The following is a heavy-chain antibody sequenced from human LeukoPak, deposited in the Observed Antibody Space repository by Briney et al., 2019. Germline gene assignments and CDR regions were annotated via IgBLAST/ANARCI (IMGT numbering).Heavy chain of an antibody. J-gene: IGHJ4*02. Sequence: GGSLTLSCPPSAFTLSDAWMTWVRQAEGKGREWVGRIKTKGEGGTGDYAAPVTGTCTISRDDSKNTFYLQMNSLKTEDTAMYYCMSDLDNWGQGTPVTVSS. V-gene: IGHV3-15*01. CDR3: MSDLDN. CDR1: AFTLSDAW. CDR2: IKTKGEGGTG.